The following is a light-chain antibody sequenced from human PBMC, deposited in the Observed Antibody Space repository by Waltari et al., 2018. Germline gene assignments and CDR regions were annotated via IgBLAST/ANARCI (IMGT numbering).Light chain of an antibody. Sequence: EIVLTQSPGTLSLSPGERATLSCRAIQSVSSSDLAWYQQKPGQAPRLLIYGASSRATRIPDRFSGSGSGTDFTLTISRLEPEDFAVYYCQQYGSSPSWTFGQGTKVEIK. V-gene: IGKV3-20*01. CDR1: QSVSSSD. CDR2: GAS. J-gene: IGKJ1*01. CDR3: QQYGSSPSWT.